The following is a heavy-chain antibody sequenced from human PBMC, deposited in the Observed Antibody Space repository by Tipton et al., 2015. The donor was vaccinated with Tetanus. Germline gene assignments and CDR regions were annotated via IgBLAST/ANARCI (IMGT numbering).Heavy chain of an antibody. CDR3: ARSRGGDLDC. J-gene: IGHJ4*02. V-gene: IGHV6-1*01. CDR2: TYYRSEWYY. D-gene: IGHD4-17*01. Sequence: GLVKPSQTLSLTCAISGDSVSGNSAAWNWIRQSPSRGLEWLGRTYYRSEWYYDYAVSVKSRITINPDTSKNLLSLQLNSVTPDDTAVYYCARSRGGDLDCWGQGTLVTVSS. CDR1: GDSVSGNSAA.